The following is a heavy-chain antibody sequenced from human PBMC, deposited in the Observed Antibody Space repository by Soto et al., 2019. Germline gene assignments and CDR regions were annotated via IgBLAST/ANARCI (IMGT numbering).Heavy chain of an antibody. J-gene: IGHJ4*02. CDR2: INAGNGNT. CDR1: GYTFTSYA. V-gene: IGHV1-3*01. CDR3: ARGKFAGTITSPLDY. Sequence: ASVKVSCKASGYTFTSYAMHWVRQAPGQRLEWMGWINAGNGNTKYSQKFQGRVTITRDTSASTAYMELSSLRSEDTAVYYCARGKFAGTITSPLDYWGQGTLVTVSS. D-gene: IGHD1-7*01.